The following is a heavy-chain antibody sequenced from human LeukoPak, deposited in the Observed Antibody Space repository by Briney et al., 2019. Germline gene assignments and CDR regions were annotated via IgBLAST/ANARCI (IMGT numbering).Heavy chain of an antibody. CDR1: GITFSNYY. CDR3: ATDDYRGLGY. D-gene: IGHD3-16*01. V-gene: IGHV3-74*01. CDR2: IIQDGSVT. J-gene: IGHJ4*02. Sequence: GGSLRLSCVTSGITFSNYYMHWVRQVPGEGLVWVSHIIQDGSVTSYADSVKGRFTISRDNAKNTVYLRLNNLRAEGTAVYYCATDDYRGLGYWGQGTLVTVSS.